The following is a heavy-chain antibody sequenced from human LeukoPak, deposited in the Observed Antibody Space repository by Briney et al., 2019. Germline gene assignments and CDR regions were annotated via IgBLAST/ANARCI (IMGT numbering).Heavy chain of an antibody. CDR2: VYSSGAT. D-gene: IGHD4-11*01. Sequence: SETLSLTCRFSGNSLSSASWTWIRQPAGKGLEWIGRVYSSGATHYNPSLKSRITMSVDTSKNQFSLNLSSVTAADTAVYYCARVGTTVNLGGGYYYYYMDVWGKGTTVTVSS. CDR3: ARVGTTVNLGGGYYYYYMDV. J-gene: IGHJ6*03. V-gene: IGHV4-4*07. CDR1: GNSLSSAS.